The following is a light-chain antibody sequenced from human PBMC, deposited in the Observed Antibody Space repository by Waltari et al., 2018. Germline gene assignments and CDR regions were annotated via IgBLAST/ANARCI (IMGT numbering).Light chain of an antibody. CDR1: SSAVGGYNY. CDR3: SSYTSSSTLWV. V-gene: IGLV2-14*03. Sequence: QSVLTQPASVSGSPGQSITISCTGTSSAVGGYNYVSWYQQHPGQAPKLMIYDVSNRPSGVSNRFSGSKSGNTASLTISGLQAEDEADYYCSSYTSSSTLWVFGGGTKLTVL. CDR2: DVS. J-gene: IGLJ3*02.